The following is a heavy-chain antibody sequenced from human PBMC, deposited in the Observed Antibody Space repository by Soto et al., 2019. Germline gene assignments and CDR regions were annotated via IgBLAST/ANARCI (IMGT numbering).Heavy chain of an antibody. D-gene: IGHD5-18*01. V-gene: IGHV3-53*02. CDR1: GFTVSSDY. J-gene: IGHJ4*02. CDR2: IYSGGST. Sequence: EVQLVETGGGLIQPGGSLRLSCAASGFTVSSDYMSWVRQAPGKGLEWVSVIYSGGSTYYADSVKGRFTISRDNSKNTVYLQMNSLRAEDTAMYYCARDGYSYGYSAYWGQGTLVTVSS. CDR3: ARDGYSYGYSAY.